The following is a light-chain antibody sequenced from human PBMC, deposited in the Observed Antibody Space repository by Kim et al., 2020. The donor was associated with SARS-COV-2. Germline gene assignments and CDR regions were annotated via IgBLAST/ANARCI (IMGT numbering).Light chain of an antibody. Sequence: QSVLTQPPSASGTPGQRVTISCSGSTSNIGSNSVSWYQQLPGSAPKLLICRNNQRPSGVPDRFSGSRSGTSASLAISGLRSEDEGDFYCATWDDSLRACVFGGGTQLTVL. V-gene: IGLV1-47*01. CDR2: RNN. CDR3: ATWDDSLRACV. J-gene: IGLJ3*02. CDR1: TSNIGSNS.